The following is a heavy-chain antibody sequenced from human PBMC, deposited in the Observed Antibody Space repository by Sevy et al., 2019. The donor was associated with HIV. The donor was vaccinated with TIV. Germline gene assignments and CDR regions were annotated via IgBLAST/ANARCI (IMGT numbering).Heavy chain of an antibody. CDR3: ARDLKYCSSTSCYPRGYGMDV. CDR2: ISSSSSYI. V-gene: IGHV3-21*01. Sequence: GGSLRLSCAASGFTFSSYSMNWVRQAPGKGLEWVSSISSSSSYIYYADSVKGRFTISRDNAKNSLYLQMNSLRAEDTAVYYCARDLKYCSSTSCYPRGYGMDVWGQGTTVTVSS. J-gene: IGHJ6*02. D-gene: IGHD2-2*01. CDR1: GFTFSSYS.